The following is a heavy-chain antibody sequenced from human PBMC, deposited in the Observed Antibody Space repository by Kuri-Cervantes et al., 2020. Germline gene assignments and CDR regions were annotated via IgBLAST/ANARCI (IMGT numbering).Heavy chain of an antibody. J-gene: IGHJ6*02. CDR2: ISGSGGST. V-gene: IGHV3-23*01. CDR1: GFTFSSYS. Sequence: GGSLRLSCAASGFTFSSYSMNWVRQAPGKGLEWVSAISGSGGSTYYADSVKGRFTISRDNSKNTLYLQMNSLRAEDTAVYYCAKQGAHTFKYYYYGMDVWSQGTTVTVSS. CDR3: AKQGAHTFKYYYYGMDV. D-gene: IGHD2/OR15-2a*01.